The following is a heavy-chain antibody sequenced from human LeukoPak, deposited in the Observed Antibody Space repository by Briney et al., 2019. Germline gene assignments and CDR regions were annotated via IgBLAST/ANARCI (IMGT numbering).Heavy chain of an antibody. CDR3: ARNVVVPAAGFDY. Sequence: PSETLSLTCTVSGGSISSGGYYWSWIRQPPGKGLEWIGYIYHSGSTYYNPSLKSRVTISVDRSKNQFSLKLSSVTAADTAVYYCARNVVVPAAGFDYWGQGTLVTVSS. CDR2: IYHSGST. D-gene: IGHD2-2*01. CDR1: GGSISSGGYY. J-gene: IGHJ4*02. V-gene: IGHV4-30-2*01.